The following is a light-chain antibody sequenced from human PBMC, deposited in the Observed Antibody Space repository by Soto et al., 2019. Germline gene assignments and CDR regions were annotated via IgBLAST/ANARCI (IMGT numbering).Light chain of an antibody. Sequence: DLQMTQSPSSLSASVGDRVTITCQARQDISNYLNWYQQKPGKAPKLLIYDASNLETGVPSRFSGSGSGTDFTFTISSLQPEDIATYYCQQYDNLPSITFGQGTRLEIK. CDR2: DAS. V-gene: IGKV1-33*01. CDR3: QQYDNLPSIT. CDR1: QDISNY. J-gene: IGKJ5*01.